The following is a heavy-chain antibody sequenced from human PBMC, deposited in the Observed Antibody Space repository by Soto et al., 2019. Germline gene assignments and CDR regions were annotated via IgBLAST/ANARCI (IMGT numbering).Heavy chain of an antibody. CDR1: GDSVTSDY. CDR2: IYLGGSA. J-gene: IGHJ6*02. V-gene: IGHV4-59*02. D-gene: IGHD3-22*01. Sequence: QVQLQESGPGLVKPSETLSLTCTVSGDSVTSDYWSWIRQPPGKRLEYIGFIYLGGSANYNPSLETRVTMSPDKSKNPLSLRLTSVPAADTAVYYCTRGKWFPRGYGMDVWGRGTTVTVS. CDR3: TRGKWFPRGYGMDV.